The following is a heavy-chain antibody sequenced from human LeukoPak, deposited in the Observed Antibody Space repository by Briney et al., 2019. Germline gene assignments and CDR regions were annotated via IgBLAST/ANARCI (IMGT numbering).Heavy chain of an antibody. CDR2: IYLSGST. J-gene: IGHJ4*02. CDR1: GVSISSSSYY. Sequence: SETLSLTCTVSGVSISSSSYYWGWLRHPPGKGLEWFGTIYLSGSTYYNPSLKSRVTISVDTSKNQFSLKLSSVTAADAALYYCARHGEQWLVSPVDYWGQGTLVTVSS. CDR3: ARHGEQWLVSPVDY. D-gene: IGHD6-19*01. V-gene: IGHV4-39*01.